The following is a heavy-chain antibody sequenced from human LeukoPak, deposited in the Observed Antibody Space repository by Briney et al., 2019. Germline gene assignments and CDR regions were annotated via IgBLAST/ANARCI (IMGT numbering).Heavy chain of an antibody. Sequence: ASVKVSCKASGYTFTSYDINWVRQATGQGREWMGWMNPNSGNTGYAQKFQGRVTMTRNTSISTAYMELSSLRSEDTAVYYCARMGGGLADSYYYYYGMDVWGQGTTVTVSS. J-gene: IGHJ6*02. V-gene: IGHV1-8*01. CDR3: ARMGGGLADSYYYYYGMDV. CDR2: MNPNSGNT. D-gene: IGHD3-16*01. CDR1: GYTFTSYD.